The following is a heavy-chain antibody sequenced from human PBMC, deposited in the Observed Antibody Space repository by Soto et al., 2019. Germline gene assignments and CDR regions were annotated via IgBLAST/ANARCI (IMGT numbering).Heavy chain of an antibody. Sequence: QLQLQESGPGLVKPSETLSLTCTVSGGSISSSSYYWGWIRQPPGKGLEWIGSIYYSGSTYYNPSLKSRVTISVDTSKNQFSLKLSSVTAADTAVYYCARQPEHLERCNWFDPWGQGTLVTVSS. CDR2: IYYSGST. V-gene: IGHV4-39*01. D-gene: IGHD1-1*01. J-gene: IGHJ5*02. CDR3: ARQPEHLERCNWFDP. CDR1: GGSISSSSYY.